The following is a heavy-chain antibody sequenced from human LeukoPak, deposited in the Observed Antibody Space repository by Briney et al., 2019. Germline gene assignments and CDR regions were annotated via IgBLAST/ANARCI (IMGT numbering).Heavy chain of an antibody. CDR1: GGSLSSTTYY. J-gene: IGHJ4*02. CDR2: IYYSGNT. D-gene: IGHD1-26*01. CDR3: ARHYLGGNYPDYFNH. V-gene: IGHV4-39*01. Sequence: SETLSLTCIGSGGSLSSTTYYWGWLRQPPGRRLEWIGSIYYSGNTYYNPSLKSRVTISIDTSKNQFSLNLNSVNAADTALYSCARHYLGGNYPDYFNHWGQGTLVTVSS.